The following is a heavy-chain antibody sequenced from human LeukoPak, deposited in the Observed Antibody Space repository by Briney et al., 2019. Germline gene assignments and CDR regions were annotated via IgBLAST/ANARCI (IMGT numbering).Heavy chain of an antibody. CDR3: ARLEMARQSGDY. Sequence: SQTLSLTCTVSGGSISSGDYYWSWIRQPPGKGLEWIGYIYYSGTTYYNPSLKSRVTISVDTSKNQFSLKLNSVTATDTAVYYRARLEMARQSGDYWGQGTLVTVSS. V-gene: IGHV4-30-4*01. CDR2: IYYSGTT. D-gene: IGHD5-24*01. J-gene: IGHJ4*02. CDR1: GGSISSGDYY.